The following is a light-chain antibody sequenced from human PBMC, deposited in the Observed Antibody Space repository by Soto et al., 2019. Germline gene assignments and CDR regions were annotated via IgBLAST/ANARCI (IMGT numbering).Light chain of an antibody. CDR1: QSIIRW. CDR3: QQYATFPRT. CDR2: RAS. Sequence: DIQMTQSPSPLSASVGDRITITCRASQSIIRWLAWYQQKPGKAPKLLMYRASTLESGVPSRFRGSGSGTEFTLTISSLQPDDFATYHCQQYATFPRTFGQGTKVDI. V-gene: IGKV1-5*03. J-gene: IGKJ1*01.